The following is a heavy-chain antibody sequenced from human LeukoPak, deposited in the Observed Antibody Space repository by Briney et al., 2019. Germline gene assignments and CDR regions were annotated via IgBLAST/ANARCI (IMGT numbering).Heavy chain of an antibody. CDR2: FYTSGST. Sequence: SETLSLTCTVSGGSISSGSYCWSWIRQPAGKGLERIGRFYTSGSTHYHPSLKSRITRSVDTSKNQFSLKLSSVTAAGTAVYYCARATVTTALLDYWGQGTLVTVSS. J-gene: IGHJ4*02. D-gene: IGHD4-17*01. CDR1: GGSISSGSYC. V-gene: IGHV4-61*02. CDR3: ARATVTTALLDY.